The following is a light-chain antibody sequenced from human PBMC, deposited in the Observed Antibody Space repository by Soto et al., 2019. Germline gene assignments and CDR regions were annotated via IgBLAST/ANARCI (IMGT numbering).Light chain of an antibody. J-gene: IGLJ1*01. CDR1: KSDIGVYDF. Sequence: QSALTQPPSASGSPGQSVTISCTGTKSDIGVYDFVSWYQHHPGKAPRLIIYEVVQRPSGVPDRFSGSESGNTASLTVSGLQAADEADYFCKSYAGSNTYVFGSGTKLTVL. CDR3: KSYAGSNTYV. CDR2: EVV. V-gene: IGLV2-8*01.